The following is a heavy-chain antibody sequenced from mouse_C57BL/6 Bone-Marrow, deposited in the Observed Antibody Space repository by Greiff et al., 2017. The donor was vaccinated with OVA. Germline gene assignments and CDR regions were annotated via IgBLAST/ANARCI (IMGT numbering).Heavy chain of an antibody. V-gene: IGHV1-72*01. Sequence: VKLQQPGAELVKPGASVKLSCKASGYTFTSYWMHWVKQRPGRGLEWIGRIDPNSGGTKYNEKFKSKATLTVDKPSSTAYMQLSSLTSEDSAVYYCARSITTVVALYWYFDVWGTGTTVTVSS. J-gene: IGHJ1*03. CDR1: GYTFTSYW. D-gene: IGHD1-1*01. CDR3: ARSITTVVALYWYFDV. CDR2: IDPNSGGT.